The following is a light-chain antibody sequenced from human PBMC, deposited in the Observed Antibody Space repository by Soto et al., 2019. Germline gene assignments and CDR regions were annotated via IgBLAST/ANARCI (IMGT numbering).Light chain of an antibody. V-gene: IGKV3-15*01. J-gene: IGKJ4*01. Sequence: EIVMTXSPATLSXXXGXXXXXXXXASQXVSSNLAWYQQKPGQAPRLLIYGASTRATGIPARFSGSGSGTEFTLTISSLQSEDFAVYYCQQYNNWPLTFGGGTRVEIK. CDR1: QXVSSN. CDR3: QQYNNWPLT. CDR2: GAS.